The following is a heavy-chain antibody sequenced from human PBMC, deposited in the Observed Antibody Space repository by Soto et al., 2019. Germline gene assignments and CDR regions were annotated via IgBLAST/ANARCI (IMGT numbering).Heavy chain of an antibody. D-gene: IGHD1-26*01. J-gene: IGHJ4*02. V-gene: IGHV1-69*01. CDR3: GVGATTNGWVGYFAY. Sequence: QVQLVQSGAEVKKPGSSVTVSCKASGGTFSSYAISWVRQAPGQGLEWMGGIIPIFGTANYAQKFQGRVTITADESTSTAYMELSSLRSEDTAVYYCGVGATTNGWVGYFAYWGQGTLVTVSS. CDR2: IIPIFGTA. CDR1: GGTFSSYA.